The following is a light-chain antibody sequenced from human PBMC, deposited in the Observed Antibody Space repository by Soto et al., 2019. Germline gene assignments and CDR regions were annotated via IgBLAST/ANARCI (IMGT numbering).Light chain of an antibody. CDR2: SNN. J-gene: IGLJ3*02. Sequence: QSVLTQPPSASGTPGQRVTISCCGSSSNIGSNYVYWYQQLPGTAPKLLIYSNNQRPSGVPDRFSGSKSGTSASLAISGLRSEDEADYYCAAWDDSLSGPVFGGGPKLTVL. CDR3: AAWDDSLSGPV. CDR1: SSNIGSNY. V-gene: IGLV1-47*02.